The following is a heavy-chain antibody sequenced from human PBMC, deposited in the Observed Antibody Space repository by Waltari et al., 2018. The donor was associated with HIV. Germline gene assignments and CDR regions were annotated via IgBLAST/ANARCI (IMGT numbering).Heavy chain of an antibody. V-gene: IGHV1-3*01. D-gene: IGHD3-22*01. CDR2: INAGNGNT. Sequence: QVQLVQSGAEVKKPGASVKVSCKASGYTFTSYAMHWVRQAPGQRLEWMGWINAGNGNTKYSHKFQGRVTITRDTSASTAYMELSSLRSEDTAVYYCARGVSTNYDSSGYPDYWGQGTLVTVSS. CDR3: ARGVSTNYDSSGYPDY. J-gene: IGHJ4*02. CDR1: GYTFTSYA.